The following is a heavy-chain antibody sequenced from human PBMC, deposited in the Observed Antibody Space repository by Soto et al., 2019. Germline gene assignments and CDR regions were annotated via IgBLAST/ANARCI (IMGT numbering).Heavy chain of an antibody. CDR1: GITATNGH. J-gene: IGHJ4*02. D-gene: IGHD4-17*01. Sequence: DVQLVKSGGGLIQPGGSLRLSCAASGITATNGHMSWVRQAPGKGLEWVSVISSDDNTYYADSVKGRFTISRDTSKNTVYLQMNSLRAEDTAVYYCARDWNGDKYFDFWDQGSLVTVSS. V-gene: IGHV3-53*01. CDR2: ISSDDNT. CDR3: ARDWNGDKYFDF.